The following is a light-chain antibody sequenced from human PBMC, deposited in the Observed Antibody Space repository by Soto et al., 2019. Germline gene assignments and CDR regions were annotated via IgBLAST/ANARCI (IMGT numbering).Light chain of an antibody. V-gene: IGLV2-14*01. CDR1: SSDVGSYDH. J-gene: IGLJ1*01. CDR2: EVS. Sequence: QSVLTQPASVSGSPGQSITISCSGTSSDVGSYDHVAWYQQFPGKTPKVTIYEVSNRPSGVSSRFSGSKSGKTASLTISGLQVEEEADYYWIAYTVSSTSYVLRTGTKVTVL. CDR3: IAYTVSSTSYV.